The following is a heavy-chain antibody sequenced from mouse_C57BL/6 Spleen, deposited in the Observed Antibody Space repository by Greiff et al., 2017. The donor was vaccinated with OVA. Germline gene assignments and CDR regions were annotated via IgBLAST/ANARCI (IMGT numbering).Heavy chain of an antibody. Sequence: QVQLQQPGAELVMPGASVKLSCKASGYTFTSYWMHWVKQRPGQGLEWIGEIDPYDSCTNYNQKFKGQATLTVAKSSSTAYMQLSSLTAEDTAVYYGARIYSNLPDDWGQGTTLTVSS. CDR1: GYTFTSYW. CDR2: IDPYDSCT. CDR3: ARIYSNLPDD. V-gene: IGHV1-69*01. J-gene: IGHJ2*01. D-gene: IGHD2-5*01.